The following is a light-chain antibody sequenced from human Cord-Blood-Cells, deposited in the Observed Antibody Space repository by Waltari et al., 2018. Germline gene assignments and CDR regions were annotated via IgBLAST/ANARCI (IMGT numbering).Light chain of an antibody. CDR1: SSAVGSYNL. J-gene: IGLJ3*02. V-gene: IGLV2-23*01. CDR2: EGS. CDR3: CSYAGSSTWV. Sequence: QSALTQPASVSGSPGQSITISCTGTSSAVGSYNLFSSYQQHPGKAPKPMVYEGSKRPSVVSNRFSGSKSGNTASLTISGLQAEDEADYYCCSYAGSSTWVFGGGTKLTVL.